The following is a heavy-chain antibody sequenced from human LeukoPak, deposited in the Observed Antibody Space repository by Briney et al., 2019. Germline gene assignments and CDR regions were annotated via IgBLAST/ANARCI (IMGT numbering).Heavy chain of an antibody. V-gene: IGHV4-34*01. CDR1: GGSFSGYY. D-gene: IGHD3-22*01. CDR3: ARDRRYYDSSGYYNDY. J-gene: IGHJ4*02. CDR2: INHSGST. Sequence: SETLSLTCAVYGGSFSGYYWSWIRQPPGKGLEWIGEINHSGSTNYNPSLKSRVTISVDTSKNQFSLKLSSVTAADTAVYYCARDRRYYDSSGYYNDYWGQGTLVTVSS.